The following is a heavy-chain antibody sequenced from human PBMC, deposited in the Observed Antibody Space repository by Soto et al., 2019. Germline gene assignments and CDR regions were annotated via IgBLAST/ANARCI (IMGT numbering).Heavy chain of an antibody. J-gene: IGHJ6*03. Sequence: EVQLVESGGGLVKPGGALRLSCAASALNFNTYGMNWVRQAPGKGLEWVSSISSSSSHTYNADSVKGRFTISRDNAKSSLYLQMNGLRAEDTAVYYCATACSGTSCYETYYYMDVWGKGTTVTVSS. CDR3: ATACSGTSCYETYYYMDV. CDR2: ISSSSSHT. D-gene: IGHD2-2*01. CDR1: ALNFNTYG. V-gene: IGHV3-21*01.